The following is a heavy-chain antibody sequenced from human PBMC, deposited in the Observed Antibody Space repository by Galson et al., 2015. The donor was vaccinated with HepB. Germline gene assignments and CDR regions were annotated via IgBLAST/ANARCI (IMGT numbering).Heavy chain of an antibody. J-gene: IGHJ4*02. D-gene: IGHD5-18*01. Sequence: SLRLSCAASGFTFSSYAMHWVRQAPGKGLEWVAVISYDGSNKYYADSVKGRFTISRDNSKNTLYLQMNSLRAEDTAVYYCAREGGPKPWGLSYGKRHELGHFDYWGQGTLVTVSS. CDR3: AREGGPKPWGLSYGKRHELGHFDY. CDR1: GFTFSSYA. CDR2: ISYDGSNK. V-gene: IGHV3-30-3*01.